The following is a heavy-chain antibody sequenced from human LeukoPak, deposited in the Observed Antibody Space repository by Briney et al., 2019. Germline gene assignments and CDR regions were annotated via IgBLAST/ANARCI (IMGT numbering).Heavy chain of an antibody. V-gene: IGHV4-34*01. Sequence: SETLSLTCAVYGGSFSGYYWSWIRQPPGKGLEWIGEINHSGSTNYNPSLRSRVTISVDTSKNQFSLKLSSVTAAHTAVYYCARGVWFDPWGQGTLVTVSS. CDR1: GGSFSGYY. CDR3: ARGVWFDP. J-gene: IGHJ5*02. CDR2: INHSGST.